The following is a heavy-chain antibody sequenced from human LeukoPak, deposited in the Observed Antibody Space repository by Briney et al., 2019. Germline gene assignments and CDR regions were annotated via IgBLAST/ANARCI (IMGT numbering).Heavy chain of an antibody. V-gene: IGHV6-1*01. CDR2: TYYRSKWYN. CDR1: GDSVSSNSAA. J-gene: IGHJ4*02. Sequence: SQTLSLTCALSGDSVSSNSAAWSWIRQSPSRGLEWLGRTYYRSKWYNDYAVSVKSRITINPDTSKNQFSLQLNSVTPEDTAVYYCAREGSSYSRGPGTFDYWGQGTLVTVSS. CDR3: AREGSSYSRGPGTFDY. D-gene: IGHD6-19*01.